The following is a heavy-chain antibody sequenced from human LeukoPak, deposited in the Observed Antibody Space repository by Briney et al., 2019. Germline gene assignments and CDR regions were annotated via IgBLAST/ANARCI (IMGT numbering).Heavy chain of an antibody. CDR1: GFTFSTYW. J-gene: IGHJ4*02. V-gene: IGHV3-53*01. D-gene: IGHD6-19*01. CDR2: IYSGGYT. Sequence: GGSLRLSCAASGFTFSTYWMSWVRQAPGKGLEGVSVIYSGGYTYYADSVKGRFTISRDNSKNTVSLQMNSLRAEDTAVYYCALGVYSTGWSADYWGQGTLVTVSS. CDR3: ALGVYSTGWSADY.